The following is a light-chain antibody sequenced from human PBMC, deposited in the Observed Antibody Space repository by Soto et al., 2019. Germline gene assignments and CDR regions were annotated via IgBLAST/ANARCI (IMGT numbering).Light chain of an antibody. CDR1: SSDVGGYKY. V-gene: IGLV2-8*01. CDR2: EVT. Sequence: QSVLTQPASVSGSPGQSITISCTGTSSDVGGYKYVSWYQQHPDKAPKLIIYEVTRRPSGVPDRIFASKSDTTASLTVSGLQAEDEADYYCSSFAGTNSFVFGTGTKLTVL. CDR3: SSFAGTNSFV. J-gene: IGLJ1*01.